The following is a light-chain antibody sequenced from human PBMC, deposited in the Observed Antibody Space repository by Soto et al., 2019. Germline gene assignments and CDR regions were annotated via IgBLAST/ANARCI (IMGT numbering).Light chain of an antibody. CDR1: HSISTY. CDR2: DAS. V-gene: IGKV3-11*01. Sequence: EIVLTHSPATLSLSPCGGATLSFRASHSISTYLGWYQQRPGQAPRLLIYDASSRATGIPARFSGSGSGTDFTLTISSLEPEDFAVYYCQQRTHWPSFGQGTRLEIK. J-gene: IGKJ5*01. CDR3: QQRTHWPS.